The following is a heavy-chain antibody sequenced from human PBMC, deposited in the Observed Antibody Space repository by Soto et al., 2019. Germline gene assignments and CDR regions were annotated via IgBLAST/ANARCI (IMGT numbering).Heavy chain of an antibody. J-gene: IGHJ6*02. Sequence: GGSLRLSCAASGFTFSSYGMHWVRQAPGKGLEWVAVIWYDGSNKYYADSVKGRFTISRDNSKNTLYLQMNSLRAEDTAVYYCARDPADKYYYGMDVWGQGTTVTVSS. CDR2: IWYDGSNK. CDR3: ARDPADKYYYGMDV. CDR1: GFTFSSYG. V-gene: IGHV3-33*01.